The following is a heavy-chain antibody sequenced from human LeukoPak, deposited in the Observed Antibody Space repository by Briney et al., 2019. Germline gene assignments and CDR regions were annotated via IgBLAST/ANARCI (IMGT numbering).Heavy chain of an antibody. Sequence: ASVKVSCKASGYTFTSYGISWVRQAPGQGLEWMGWISAYNGNTNYAQKLQGRVTMTTDTSTSTAYMELRSLRSEDTAVYYCASRVKSKNYYGSGSYYNADYYYYMDVWGKGTTVTVSS. V-gene: IGHV1-18*01. J-gene: IGHJ6*03. CDR2: ISAYNGNT. D-gene: IGHD3-10*01. CDR3: ASRVKSKNYYGSGSYYNADYYYYMDV. CDR1: GYTFTSYG.